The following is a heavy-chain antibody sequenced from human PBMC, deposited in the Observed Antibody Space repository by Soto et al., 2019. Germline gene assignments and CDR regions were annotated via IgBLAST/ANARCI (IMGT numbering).Heavy chain of an antibody. V-gene: IGHV3-48*01. D-gene: IGHD3-10*01. CDR3: ASVLGSRRSGSYPSY. J-gene: IGHJ4*02. CDR2: ISTNNDAI. Sequence: EVQLVESGGGLVQPGGSLRLSCAASGFSISDCSMNWVRRAPGKGLEWISYISTNNDAIYYADSVKGRFTISRDNAKNSLYLQMNSLRAEDTAVYYCASVLGSRRSGSYPSYRGQGTLVTVSS. CDR1: GFSISDCS.